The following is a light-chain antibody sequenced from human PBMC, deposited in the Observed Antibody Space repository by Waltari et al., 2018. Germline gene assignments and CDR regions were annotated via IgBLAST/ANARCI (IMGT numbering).Light chain of an antibody. CDR1: QSVLYSSNNKDY. CDR3: QQYYGTPLT. J-gene: IGKJ4*01. CDR2: WAS. V-gene: IGKV4-1*01. Sequence: DIVMTQFPDSLAVSLGERATINCKSSQSVLYSSNNKDYLAWYQQKPGQPPKLLIYWASTRESGVPDRFRGSGSETEFTLTISSLQAEDVAVYYCQQYYGTPLTFGGGTKVEVK.